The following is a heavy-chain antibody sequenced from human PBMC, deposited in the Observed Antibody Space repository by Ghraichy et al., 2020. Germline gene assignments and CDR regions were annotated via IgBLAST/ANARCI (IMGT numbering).Heavy chain of an antibody. V-gene: IGHV1-2*04. CDR2: ISPNSNDT. CDR1: GYTFSDYY. Sequence: ASVKVSCKASGYTFSDYYMHWLRQASGQGLEWMGWISPNSNDTNYGKKFKGWVTLTRDTYISTAYMELYMLKSDDTAVYYCARDQAGSRGRNVDLWGRSTTVTV. J-gene: IGHJ2*01. D-gene: IGHD3-10*01. CDR3: ARDQAGSRGRNVDL.